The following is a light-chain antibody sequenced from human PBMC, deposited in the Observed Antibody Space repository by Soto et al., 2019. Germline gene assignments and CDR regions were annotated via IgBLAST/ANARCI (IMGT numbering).Light chain of an antibody. CDR1: QSVSTF. CDR3: QQSYSRPLT. J-gene: IGKJ4*01. CDR2: AAS. V-gene: IGKV1-39*01. Sequence: DIQMTQSPSALSASVGDRVTITCRASQSVSTFVSWFQLKPGKAPQPLIYAASSLQTRVPSRFSGSGSGTDFTLIISSLQPEDFATYYCQQSYSRPLTFGGGTKVEVK.